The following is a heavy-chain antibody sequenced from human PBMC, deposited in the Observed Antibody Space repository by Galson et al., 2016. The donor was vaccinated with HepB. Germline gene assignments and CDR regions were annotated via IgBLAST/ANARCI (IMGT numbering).Heavy chain of an antibody. D-gene: IGHD3-10*01. CDR2: ISGSGDIT. CDR1: GFTFNTYA. CDR3: AKGGYYGSGVPWGFNY. Sequence: SLRLSCAASGFTFNTYAMSWVRQAPGKGLEWVSSISGSGDITYNADSVQGRFTISRDNPKHTVYLQMNSLRLEDTAVYYCAKGGYYGSGVPWGFNYWGQGTLITVSS. J-gene: IGHJ4*02. V-gene: IGHV3-23*01.